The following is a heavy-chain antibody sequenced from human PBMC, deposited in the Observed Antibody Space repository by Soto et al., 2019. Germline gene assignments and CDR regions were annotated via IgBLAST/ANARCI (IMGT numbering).Heavy chain of an antibody. CDR2: IYYSGST. V-gene: IGHV4-61*01. CDR3: ARDFCGGDGSDDYYYYAMDV. Sequence: SETLSLTCIVSGGSVSGGSYYWSWIRQPPGKGLEWIGYIYYSGSTNYNPSLKSRVTISVDTSKNQFSLNLSSVTAADTAVYYCARDFCGGDGSDDYYYYAMDVWGQGTTVTVSS. J-gene: IGHJ6*02. CDR1: GGSVSGGSYY. D-gene: IGHD2-21*02.